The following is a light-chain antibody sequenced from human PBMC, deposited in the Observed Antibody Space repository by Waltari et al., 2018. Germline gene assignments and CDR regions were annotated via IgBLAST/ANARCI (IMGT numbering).Light chain of an antibody. CDR3: SSFAGTKNWV. CDR1: SSDVGGYNF. Sequence: QSALTQPPSASGSPGQSVTISCTGTSSDVGGYNFVSWYQQLPGKAPKLMIFEVTKRPSGVPDRFSGPKSGNTASLTVSGLQAEDEADYYCSSFAGTKNWVFGGGTKLTVL. CDR2: EVT. J-gene: IGLJ3*02. V-gene: IGLV2-8*01.